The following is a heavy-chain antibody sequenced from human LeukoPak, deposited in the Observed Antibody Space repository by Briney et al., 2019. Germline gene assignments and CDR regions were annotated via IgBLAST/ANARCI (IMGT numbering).Heavy chain of an antibody. V-gene: IGHV3-21*01. CDR3: AKSFWWFGEFSPFDN. CDR2: ISSSSSYI. J-gene: IGHJ4*02. CDR1: GFTFSTYS. D-gene: IGHD3-10*01. Sequence: TGGSLRLSCAVSGFTFSTYSMNWVRQAPGKGLEWVSSISSSSSYIYYVDSVKGRFTISRDNAKNSLYLQMNSLRAEDTAVYYCAKSFWWFGEFSPFDNWGQGTLVTVSS.